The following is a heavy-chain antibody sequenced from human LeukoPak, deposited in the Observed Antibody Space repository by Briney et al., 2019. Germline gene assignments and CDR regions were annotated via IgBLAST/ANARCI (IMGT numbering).Heavy chain of an antibody. J-gene: IGHJ6*04. CDR1: GGSFSGYY. CDR3: ARRHLGYYGMDV. Sequence: PSETLSLTCAVYGGSFSGYYWSWIRQPPGKGLEWIGEINHSGSTNYNPSLKSQVTISVDTSKNQFSLKLSSVTAADTAVYYCARRHLGYYGMDVWGKGTTVTVSS. V-gene: IGHV4-34*01. CDR2: INHSGST.